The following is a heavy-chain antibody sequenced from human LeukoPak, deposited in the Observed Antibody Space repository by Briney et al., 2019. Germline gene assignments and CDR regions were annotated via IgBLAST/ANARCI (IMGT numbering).Heavy chain of an antibody. D-gene: IGHD1-26*01. V-gene: IGHV3-21*01. CDR2: ITSSGTYI. CDR3: ARQGAISTNYFDY. J-gene: IGHJ4*02. CDR1: GFTFNNYN. Sequence: GGSLKLSCATSGFTFNNYNMNWVRQAPGRALEWVSTITSSGTYIFYADSVKGRFTISRDNAKNSLYLQMNSLRAEDTAVYYCARQGAISTNYFDYWGQGTLVTVSS.